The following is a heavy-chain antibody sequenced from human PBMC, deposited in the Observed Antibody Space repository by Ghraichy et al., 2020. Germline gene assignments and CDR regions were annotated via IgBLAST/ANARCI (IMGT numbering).Heavy chain of an antibody. CDR2: IYWDDDK. CDR3: AHKVRITGTTCFDY. J-gene: IGHJ4*02. D-gene: IGHD1-7*01. CDR1: GFSLSTSGVG. V-gene: IGHV2-5*02. Sequence: SGPTLVKPTQTLTLTCTFSGFSLSTSGVGVGWIRQPPGKALEWLALIYWDDDKRYSPSLKSRLTITKDTSKNQVVLTMTNMDPVDTTTYYCAHKVRITGTTCFDYWGQGTLVTVSS.